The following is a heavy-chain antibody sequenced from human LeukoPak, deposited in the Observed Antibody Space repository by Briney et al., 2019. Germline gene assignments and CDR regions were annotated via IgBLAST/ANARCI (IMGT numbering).Heavy chain of an antibody. Sequence: GGSLRLSCAASGFTFSSYSMNWVRQAPGKGLEWVSSISSSSSYIYYADSVKGRFTISRDNANNSLYLQMNSLRAEDTAVYYCASCSSSGWYFPFDYWGQGTLVTVSS. CDR3: ASCSSSGWYFPFDY. V-gene: IGHV3-21*01. CDR2: ISSSSSYI. J-gene: IGHJ4*02. CDR1: GFTFSSYS. D-gene: IGHD6-19*01.